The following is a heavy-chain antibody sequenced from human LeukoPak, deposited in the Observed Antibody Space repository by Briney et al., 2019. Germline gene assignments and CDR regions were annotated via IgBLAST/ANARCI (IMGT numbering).Heavy chain of an antibody. Sequence: PGGSLRLSCAASGFTFSNYGMNWVRQAPGKGLEWVSGITGSGGNTYYADSVKGRFTISRDNSKNTMYLQMNSLRAEDTAVYYCAKGRVIPGGYFDYWGQEILVTVSS. CDR2: ITGSGGNT. J-gene: IGHJ4*02. V-gene: IGHV3-23*01. CDR3: AKGRVIPGGYFDY. D-gene: IGHD2-21*01. CDR1: GFTFSNYG.